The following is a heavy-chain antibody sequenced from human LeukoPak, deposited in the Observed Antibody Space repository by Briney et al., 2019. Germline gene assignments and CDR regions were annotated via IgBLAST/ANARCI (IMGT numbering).Heavy chain of an antibody. CDR3: ARGERIALFGTTLDYYYMDV. CDR2: IIPIFGTA. V-gene: IGHV1-69*13. J-gene: IGHJ6*03. CDR1: GGTFSSYA. Sequence: GASVKVSCKASGGTFSSYAISWVRQAPGQGLEWMGGIIPIFGTANYAQKFQGRVTITADESTSTAYMELSSLRSEVTAVYYCARGERIALFGTTLDYYYMDVWGKGTTVTVSS. D-gene: IGHD1-7*01.